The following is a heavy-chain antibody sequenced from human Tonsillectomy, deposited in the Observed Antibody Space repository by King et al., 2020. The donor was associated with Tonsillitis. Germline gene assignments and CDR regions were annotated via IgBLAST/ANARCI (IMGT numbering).Heavy chain of an antibody. CDR1: GFTFSTYG. CDR3: ATCRDDNVVVVTALGN. Sequence: VQLVESGGGVVQPGRSLRLSCVVSGFTFSTYGMHWVRQGPGKGLEWMAVISYDGRNTQYADSVKGRFTISRDNSKNTLYLQMNSLRSEDTAVYYCATCRDDNVVVVTALGNWGQGTLVTVSS. V-gene: IGHV3-30*03. D-gene: IGHD2-15*01. CDR2: ISYDGRNT. J-gene: IGHJ4*02.